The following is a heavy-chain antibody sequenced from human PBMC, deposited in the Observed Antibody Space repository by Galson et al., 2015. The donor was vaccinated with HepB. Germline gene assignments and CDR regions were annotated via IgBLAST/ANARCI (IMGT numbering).Heavy chain of an antibody. D-gene: IGHD1-7*01. V-gene: IGHV1-69*13. CDR3: ARPRGTGTIGGYYFDY. J-gene: IGHJ4*02. Sequence: SVKVSCKASGGTFSSYAISWVRQAPGQGLEWMGGIIPIFGTANYAQKFQGRVTITADESTSTAYMELSSLRSEDTAVYYCARPRGTGTIGGYYFDYWGQGTLVTVSS. CDR2: IIPIFGTA. CDR1: GGTFSSYA.